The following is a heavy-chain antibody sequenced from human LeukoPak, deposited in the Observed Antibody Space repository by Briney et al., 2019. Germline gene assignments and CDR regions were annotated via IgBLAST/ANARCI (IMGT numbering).Heavy chain of an antibody. CDR3: ARTSSSGLVGGYYFDY. CDR1: GGSISSGSYY. V-gene: IGHV4-61*02. CDR2: IYTSGST. J-gene: IGHJ4*02. Sequence: SETLSLTCTVSGGSISSGSYYWSWIRQPAGKGLEWIGRIYTSGSTNYNPSLKSRVTISVDTSKNQFSLKLSSVTAADTAVYYCARTSSSGLVGGYYFDYWGQGTLVTVSS. D-gene: IGHD6-19*01.